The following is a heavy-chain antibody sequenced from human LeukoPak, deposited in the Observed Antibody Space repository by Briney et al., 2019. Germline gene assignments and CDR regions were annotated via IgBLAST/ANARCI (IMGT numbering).Heavy chain of an antibody. V-gene: IGHV3-48*04. CDR2: ISPDSATI. D-gene: IGHD1-14*01. CDR3: ARVRGPTVYTYYLDV. Sequence: GGSLRLSCAASGFTFYSHGMIWVRQAPGKGLEGVSYISPDSATIYYADSVKGRFTISRDHAKNSLYLQMISLSAEDTALYSCARVRGPTVYTYYLDVWGKGTTVTVSS. J-gene: IGHJ6*03. CDR1: GFTFYSHG.